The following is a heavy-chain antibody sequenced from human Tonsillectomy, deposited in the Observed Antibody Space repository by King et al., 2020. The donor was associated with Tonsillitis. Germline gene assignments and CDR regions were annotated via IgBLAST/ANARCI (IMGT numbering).Heavy chain of an antibody. CDR1: GITFSSYW. CDR3: GRGGYYYYGMDV. Sequence: EVQLVESGGGLVQPGGSLRLSCAASGITFSSYWMHWVRQAPGKGLVWVSRVNSDGSSTTYADSVKGRFTISRDNAKNTLYLQMNSLRAEDTAVYYCGRGGYYYYGMDVWGQGTTVTVSS. CDR2: VNSDGSST. V-gene: IGHV3-74*01. J-gene: IGHJ6*02.